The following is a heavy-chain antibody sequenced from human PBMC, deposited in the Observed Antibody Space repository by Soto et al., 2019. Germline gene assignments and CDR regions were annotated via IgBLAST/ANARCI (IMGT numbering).Heavy chain of an antibody. D-gene: IGHD3-3*01. CDR3: ARDGDPGYSFWSGPLGGGRFDP. Sequence: QVQLVQSGAEVKEPGSSVNVSCKTSGGTFGNTAVTWVRQVPGQGLEWIGGIVPLFGTANYAQKFRGRVMTTAVESTXTXSXDXRSLRSDDTAIYYCARDGDPGYSFWSGPLGGGRFDPWGQGTLVTVSS. CDR1: GGTFGNTA. J-gene: IGHJ5*02. CDR2: IVPLFGTA. V-gene: IGHV1-69*12.